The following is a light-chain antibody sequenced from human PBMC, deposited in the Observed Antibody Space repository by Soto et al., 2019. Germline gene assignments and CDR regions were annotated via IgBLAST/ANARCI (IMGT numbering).Light chain of an antibody. Sequence: EIVLTQSPGTLSLSPGERATLSCRASQTISNSYSAWYQQKPGQAPRLLIYGATTRATGIPERFSGSGSGTDFTLTISRLEPGDFAVYYCQVYGDSSPTLGQGTKVEIK. V-gene: IGKV3-20*01. CDR2: GAT. J-gene: IGKJ1*01. CDR3: QVYGDSSPT. CDR1: QTISNSY.